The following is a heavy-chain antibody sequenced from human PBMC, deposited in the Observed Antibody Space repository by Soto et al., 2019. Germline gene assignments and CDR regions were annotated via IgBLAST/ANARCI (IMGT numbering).Heavy chain of an antibody. J-gene: IGHJ6*02. V-gene: IGHV5-51*01. CDR3: ARQITGTSPGGMDV. CDR2: IHPGESDT. Sequence: PGESLKISCKSYGYSFTTYWIAWVRQMPGKGLEWMGSIHPGESDTRYSPSFQGQVTISADKSISTAYLQWSSLKASDTAMYYCARQITGTSPGGMDVWGQGTTVTVSS. D-gene: IGHD1-7*01. CDR1: GYSFTTYW.